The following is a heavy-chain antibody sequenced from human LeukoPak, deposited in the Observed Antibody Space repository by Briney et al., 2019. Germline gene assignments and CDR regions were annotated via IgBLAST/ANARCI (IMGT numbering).Heavy chain of an antibody. D-gene: IGHD6-19*01. CDR3: ARHEKSSGWYYDY. Sequence: PSETLSLTCTVSGGSISNYYWSWIQQPPGKGLDWIGYIYYSGSTNYNPSLKSRVTISVDTSRNQFSLKLSSVTAADTAVYYCARHEKSSGWYYDYWGQGTLVTVSS. J-gene: IGHJ4*02. CDR2: IYYSGST. CDR1: GGSISNYY. V-gene: IGHV4-59*08.